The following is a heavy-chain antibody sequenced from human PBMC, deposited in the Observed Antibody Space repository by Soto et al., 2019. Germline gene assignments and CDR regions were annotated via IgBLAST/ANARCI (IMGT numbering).Heavy chain of an antibody. J-gene: IGHJ2*01. D-gene: IGHD5-12*01. CDR2: ISGSGDST. Sequence: EVQLLESGGGLGQPGGSLRLSCAVSGFTFSSYAMSWVRQAPGKGLEWVSGISGSGDSTYYADSVKGRFTISRDNSKNTLYLQMHSLRAEDTAVYYCPRFGRGYPPWYFDLWGRGTLVIVSS. CDR3: PRFGRGYPPWYFDL. CDR1: GFTFSSYA. V-gene: IGHV3-23*01.